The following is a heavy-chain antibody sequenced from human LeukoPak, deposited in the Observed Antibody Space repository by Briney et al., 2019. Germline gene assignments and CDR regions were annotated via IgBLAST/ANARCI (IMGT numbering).Heavy chain of an antibody. Sequence: SVKVSCKASGGTLSSYAISWVRQAPGQGLEWMGGIIPIFGTANYAQKFQGRVTITADESTSTAYMELSSLRSEDTAVYYCAREQVGGPVSGNSYFDYWGQGTLVTVSS. J-gene: IGHJ4*02. CDR3: AREQVGGPVSGNSYFDY. CDR1: GGTLSSYA. CDR2: IIPIFGTA. D-gene: IGHD4-23*01. V-gene: IGHV1-69*13.